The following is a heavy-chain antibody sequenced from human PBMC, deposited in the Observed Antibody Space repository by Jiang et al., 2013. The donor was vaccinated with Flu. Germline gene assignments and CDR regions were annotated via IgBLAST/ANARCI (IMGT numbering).Heavy chain of an antibody. CDR1: GYPFKLNG. D-gene: IGHD1-1*01. Sequence: GAEVKKPGASVNLSCKASGYPFKLNGITWVRQAPGQGLEWVGWISASDGATKYAQSVQGRVTMTTDILTSTAYMELRSLTSDDTAVYYCVRTTWVNTSDWGRGTKVTV. CDR2: ISASDGAT. V-gene: IGHV1-18*01. CDR3: VRTTWVNTSD. J-gene: IGHJ6*03.